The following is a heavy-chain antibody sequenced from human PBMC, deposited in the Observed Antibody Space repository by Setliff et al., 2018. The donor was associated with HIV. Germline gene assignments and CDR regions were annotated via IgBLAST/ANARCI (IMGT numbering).Heavy chain of an antibody. D-gene: IGHD1-1*01. CDR3: ARHWYSSPVTT. CDR1: GVPIGTTGYY. CDR2: ISYSGNSLYNSEKT. Sequence: SETLSLTCLVSGVPIGTTGYYWGWIRQPPGKTLEWIGSISYSGNSLYNSEKTYYNPSPKSRTTISVDTSKNHVSLKLTSGTIADTAVYCCARHWYSSPVTTWGPGALVTVSS. V-gene: IGHV4-39*01. J-gene: IGHJ5*02.